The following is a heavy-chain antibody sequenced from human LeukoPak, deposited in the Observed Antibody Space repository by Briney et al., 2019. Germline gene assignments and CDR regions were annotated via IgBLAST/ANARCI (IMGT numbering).Heavy chain of an antibody. V-gene: IGHV3-74*03. Sequence: GGSLRLSCAASGFTFSSYWMHWVRQAPGKGLVWVSRINSDGSSITYADSVKGRFTISRDNAKNTLYLQMNSLRVEDTAVYYCAREGRVSGYDFDCWGPGTLVTVSS. CDR1: GFTFSSYW. CDR2: INSDGSSI. D-gene: IGHD5-12*01. CDR3: AREGRVSGYDFDC. J-gene: IGHJ4*02.